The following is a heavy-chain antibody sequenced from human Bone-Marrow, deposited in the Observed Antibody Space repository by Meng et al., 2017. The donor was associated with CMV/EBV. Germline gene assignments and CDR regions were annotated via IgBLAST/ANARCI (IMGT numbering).Heavy chain of an antibody. J-gene: IGHJ6*02. CDR3: ARGGHYYYGMDV. CDR2: INHSGSI. V-gene: IGHV4-34*01. CDR1: GGSFSGYY. Sequence: SQTLSLTCAVYGGSFSGYYWSWIRQPPGKGLEWIGEINHSGSINYNPSLKSRVTISVDTSKNQFSLKLSSVTAADTAVYYWARGGHYYYGMDVWGQGTTVTVSS.